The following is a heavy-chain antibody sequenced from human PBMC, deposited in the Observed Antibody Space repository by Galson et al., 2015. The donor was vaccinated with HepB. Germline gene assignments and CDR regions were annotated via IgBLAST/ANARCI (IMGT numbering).Heavy chain of an antibody. V-gene: IGHV1-18*01. CDR3: ARVFGYGGGYDSGSFTTGGY. D-gene: IGHD3-10*01. CDR2: MNTDNGKP. J-gene: IGHJ1*01. CDR1: GYTFNNYG. Sequence: SVKVSCKASGYTFNNYGITWVRQAPGQRPEWMGWMNTDNGKPNYAQSLQGRVTMTRDTSTTTAYMELRNLSSEDTAVYYCARVFGYGGGYDSGSFTTGGYWGQGTLVTVSS.